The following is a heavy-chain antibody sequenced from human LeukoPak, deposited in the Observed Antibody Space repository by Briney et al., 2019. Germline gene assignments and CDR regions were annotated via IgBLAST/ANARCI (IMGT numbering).Heavy chain of an antibody. CDR3: VRDRAYSFDY. J-gene: IGHJ4*02. D-gene: IGHD2-21*01. CDR2: ISSSSNII. CDR1: GFTFSGSA. Sequence: PGGSLRLSCAASGFTFSGSAMNWVRQAPGKGLEWVSHIYISSSSNIISYADSVKGRFTISRDNAQNSLYLQMNGLRDEDTAVYYCVRDRAYSFDYWGQGILVTVSS. V-gene: IGHV3-48*02.